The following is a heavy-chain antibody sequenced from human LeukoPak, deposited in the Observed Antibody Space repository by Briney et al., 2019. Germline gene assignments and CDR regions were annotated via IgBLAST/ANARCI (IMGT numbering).Heavy chain of an antibody. Sequence: GGSLRLSCAASGFTFSSYAMSWVRQAPGKGLEWVANIKQDGSEKYYVGSVEGRFTISRDNAKNSLFLQMNTLRAEDTAVYYCAREPHIAVVTHFDYWGLGILVTVSS. CDR2: IKQDGSEK. V-gene: IGHV3-7*01. D-gene: IGHD6-19*01. J-gene: IGHJ4*02. CDR1: GFTFSSYA. CDR3: AREPHIAVVTHFDY.